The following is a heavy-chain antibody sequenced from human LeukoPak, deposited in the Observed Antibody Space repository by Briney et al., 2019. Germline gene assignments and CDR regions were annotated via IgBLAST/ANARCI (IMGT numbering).Heavy chain of an antibody. J-gene: IGHJ4*02. CDR1: GDSFGTSY. CDR3: ARDLGYDSSGYHY. D-gene: IGHD3-22*01. CDR2: IYTSGSA. Sequence: PSETLSLTCAVSGDSFGTSYWTWIRQPAGKGLEWIGRIYTSGSANYNPSLKSRVTMSIDTSKKQFSLNLSSVTAADTAVYYCARDLGYDSSGYHYWGQGTLVTVSS. V-gene: IGHV4-4*07.